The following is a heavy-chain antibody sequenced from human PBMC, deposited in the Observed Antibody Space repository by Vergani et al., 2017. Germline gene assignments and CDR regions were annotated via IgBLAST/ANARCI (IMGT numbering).Heavy chain of an antibody. CDR1: GFTLSNYD. CDR2: IQFDGSNQ. V-gene: IGHV3-30*02. J-gene: IGHJ4*02. D-gene: IGHD3-16*01. CDR3: AKHFRGWGIDY. Sequence: QVQLVESGGGVVQRGGSLRLSCATSGFTLSNYDMQWIRQGPGKGLEFVAFIQFDGSNQYYADSVKGRFTLSRDFSKNTLYLQMNSLGTDDTVTYYCAKHFRGWGIDYWGQGTQVIVSS.